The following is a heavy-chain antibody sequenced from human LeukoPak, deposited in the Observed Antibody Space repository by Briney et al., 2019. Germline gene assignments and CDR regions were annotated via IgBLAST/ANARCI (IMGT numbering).Heavy chain of an antibody. CDR1: GASFSTNY. J-gene: IGHJ6*03. D-gene: IGHD1-1*01. CDR2: VFDSGST. CDR3: ARLYQQSKWKYYYYYMDV. Sequence: PSETLSLTCSVSGASFSTNYWSWIRQPPGRGLEWIGYVFDSGSTNYNPSLKSRVTISVDTSTKQFSLRLSSVTAADTAVYYCARLYQQSKWKYYYYYMDVWAKGPRSPSP. V-gene: IGHV4-59*01.